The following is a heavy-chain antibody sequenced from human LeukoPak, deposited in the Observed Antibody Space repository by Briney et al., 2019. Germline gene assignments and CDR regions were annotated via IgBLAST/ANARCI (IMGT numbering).Heavy chain of an antibody. V-gene: IGHV4-59*08. CDR1: GGSISSYY. D-gene: IGHD3-10*02. Sequence: SETLSLTCTVSGGSISSYYWSWIRQPPGKGLEWIGYIYYSGSTNYNPSLKSRVTISVDTSKNQFSLKLSSVTAADTAVYYCARCLFGELCSYFDYWGQGTLVTVSS. CDR2: IYYSGST. J-gene: IGHJ4*02. CDR3: ARCLFGELCSYFDY.